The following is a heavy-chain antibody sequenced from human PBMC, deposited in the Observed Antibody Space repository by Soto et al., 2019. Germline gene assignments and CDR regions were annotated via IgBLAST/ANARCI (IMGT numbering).Heavy chain of an antibody. Sequence: EVLLEESGGAVVQPGGSLRVSCVASGFTFDEYTMHWVRQAPGKGLEWCSLISWDGGTTYYEESVKGRFTISRDNGKNSLYLQMDSLSAEDTALYYCTKVKKKYRATSGVDFGSWGQGTLVTVSS. D-gene: IGHD6-6*01. CDR2: ISWDGGTT. CDR3: TKVKKKYRATSGVDFGS. J-gene: IGHJ4*02. CDR1: GFTFDEYT. V-gene: IGHV3-43*01.